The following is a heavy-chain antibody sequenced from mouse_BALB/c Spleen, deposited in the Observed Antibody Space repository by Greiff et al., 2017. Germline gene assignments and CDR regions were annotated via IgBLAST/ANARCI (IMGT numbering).Heavy chain of an antibody. Sequence: QVQLKQSGAELVRPGTSVKVSCKASGYAFTNYLIEWVKQRPGQGLEWIGVINPGSGGTNYNEKFKGKATLTADKSSSTAYMQLSSLTSDDSAVYFCARWRGNYEGAMDYWGQGTSVTVSS. CDR1: GYAFTNYL. V-gene: IGHV1-54*01. D-gene: IGHD2-1*01. CDR3: ARWRGNYEGAMDY. CDR2: INPGSGGT. J-gene: IGHJ4*01.